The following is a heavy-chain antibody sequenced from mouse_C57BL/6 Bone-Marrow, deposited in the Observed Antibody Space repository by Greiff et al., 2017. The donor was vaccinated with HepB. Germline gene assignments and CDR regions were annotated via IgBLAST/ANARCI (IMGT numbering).Heavy chain of an antibody. Sequence: LVESGPGLVKPSQSLSLTCSVTGYSITRGYYWNWIRQFPGNKLEWMGYISYDGSNNYNPSLKNRISITRDTSKNQFFLKLNSVTTEDTATYYCARSGGLLHPFDYWGQGTTLTVSS. CDR2: ISYDGSN. CDR1: GYSITRGYY. J-gene: IGHJ2*01. CDR3: ARSGGLLHPFDY. V-gene: IGHV3-6*01. D-gene: IGHD1-1*01.